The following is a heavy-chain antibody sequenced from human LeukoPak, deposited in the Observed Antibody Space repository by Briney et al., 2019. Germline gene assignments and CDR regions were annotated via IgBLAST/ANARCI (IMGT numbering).Heavy chain of an antibody. J-gene: IGHJ4*02. Sequence: GGSLRLSCAASGFTVINNYMTWVRQAPGKGLEWLSVIYSDGSTYYAASVRDRFTISRDNSKNTLYLQMNSLRAEDTAVYYCAREGSSSSWGYFDYWGQGTLVTVSS. V-gene: IGHV3-66*01. D-gene: IGHD6-6*01. CDR1: GFTVINNY. CDR3: AREGSSSSWGYFDY. CDR2: IYSDGST.